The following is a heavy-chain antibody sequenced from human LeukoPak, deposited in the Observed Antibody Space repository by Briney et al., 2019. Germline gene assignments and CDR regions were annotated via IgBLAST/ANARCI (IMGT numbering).Heavy chain of an antibody. J-gene: IGHJ4*02. CDR1: GFTFSSFG. CDR3: AKWSGDYPSYYLDY. D-gene: IGHD4-17*01. CDR2: IRSDGSSK. Sequence: GRSLRLSCAASGFTFSSFGLHWVRQAPGKGLEWVALIRSDGSSKNYADSVKGRFTISRDTSKNTVHLQMNNLRAEDTAVYYRAKWSGDYPSYYLDYWGQGTLVTVSS. V-gene: IGHV3-33*06.